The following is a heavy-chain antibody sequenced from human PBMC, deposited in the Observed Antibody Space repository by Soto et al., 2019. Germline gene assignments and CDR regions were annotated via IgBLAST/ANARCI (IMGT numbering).Heavy chain of an antibody. CDR2: IYYSGST. Sequence: SETLSLTCTVSGGSISSYYWSWIRQPPGKGLEWIGYIYYSGSTYYNPSLKSRVTISVDKSKNQFSLKLSSVTAADTAVYYCARVAVAGTRVDYWGQGTLVTVSS. D-gene: IGHD6-19*01. CDR1: GGSISSYY. V-gene: IGHV4-59*12. J-gene: IGHJ4*02. CDR3: ARVAVAGTRVDY.